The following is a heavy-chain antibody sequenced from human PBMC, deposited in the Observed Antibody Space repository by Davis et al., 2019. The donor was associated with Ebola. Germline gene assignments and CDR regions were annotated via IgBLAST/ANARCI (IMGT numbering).Heavy chain of an antibody. J-gene: IGHJ6*02. D-gene: IGHD6-19*01. Sequence: GGSLRLSCAASGFTFSSYAMHWVRQAPGKGLEWVAVISYDGSNKYYADSVKGRFTISRDNSKNTLYLQMNSLRAEDTAVYYCARVLGSGPYGEYYYGMDVWGQGTTVTVSS. CDR3: ARVLGSGPYGEYYYGMDV. CDR2: ISYDGSNK. V-gene: IGHV3-30*04. CDR1: GFTFSSYA.